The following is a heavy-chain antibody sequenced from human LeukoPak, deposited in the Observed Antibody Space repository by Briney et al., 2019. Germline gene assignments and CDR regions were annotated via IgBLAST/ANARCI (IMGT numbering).Heavy chain of an antibody. J-gene: IGHJ4*02. Sequence: GGSLRLSCAASGFTLSNYDMHWVRQATGRGLEWVAAINTASKTYYANSVRGRFTISRENAKKSLYLQMNSLRAEDTAVYYCAREPHTEGFDYWGQGTLVTVSS. CDR2: INTASKT. V-gene: IGHV3-13*01. CDR1: GFTLSNYD. CDR3: AREPHTEGFDY.